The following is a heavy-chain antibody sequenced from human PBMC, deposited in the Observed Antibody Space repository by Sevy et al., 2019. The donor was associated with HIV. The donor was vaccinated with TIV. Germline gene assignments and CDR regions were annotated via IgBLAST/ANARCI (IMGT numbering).Heavy chain of an antibody. CDR2: IIPIFGKA. CDR3: AWGLIATGRGGGYYFDY. J-gene: IGHJ4*02. CDR1: GGTFSSYA. D-gene: IGHD6-6*01. V-gene: IGHV1-69*05. Sequence: ASVKVSCKASGGTFSSYAISWVRQAPGQGLEWMGGIIPIFGKANYAQKFQGRVTVTTDESTSTAYMELSSLRSEDTDVYYCAWGLIATGRGGGYYFDYWGQGTLVTVSS.